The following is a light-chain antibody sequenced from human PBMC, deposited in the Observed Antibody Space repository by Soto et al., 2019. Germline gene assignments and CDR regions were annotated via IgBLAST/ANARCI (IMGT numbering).Light chain of an antibody. CDR3: QQYYTTPRT. Sequence: DIVMTQSPDSLAVSVGERATINCKSSQSVLYSSNNQNYLAWYQQKPGQPPKLLIYWASTRESGVPDRFSGSGSGTDFTLTISSLQAEDVAVYYCQQYYTTPRTFGPGTKVDVK. V-gene: IGKV4-1*01. CDR1: QSVLYSSNNQNY. CDR2: WAS. J-gene: IGKJ3*01.